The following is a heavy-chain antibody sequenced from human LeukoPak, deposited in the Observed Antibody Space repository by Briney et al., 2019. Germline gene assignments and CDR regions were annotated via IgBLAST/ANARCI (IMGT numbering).Heavy chain of an antibody. CDR3: ATRRVAGIAVVPDS. CDR1: GHNFPSYW. V-gene: IGHV5-51*01. D-gene: IGHD6-19*01. J-gene: IGHJ4*02. CDR2: IYPGDSET. Sequence: GESLKISCKASGHNFPSYWIGWVRQMPGKGLEWMGIIYPGDSETRYSPSFQGHVTISVDESTGTAYLQWSILKASDAAMYYCATRRVAGIAVVPDSWGQGTLVTVSS.